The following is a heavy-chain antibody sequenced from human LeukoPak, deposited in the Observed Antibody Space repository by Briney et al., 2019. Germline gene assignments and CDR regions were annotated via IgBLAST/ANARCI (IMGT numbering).Heavy chain of an antibody. CDR3: AKDGGIAVAGTGGDY. Sequence: PGGSLRLSCAASGFTFSSYAVSWGRQAPGKGLEWGSAISGSGGITYYADSVKGRFTISRDNSKNTLYLQMNSLRAEDTAVYYCAKDGGIAVAGTGGDYWGQGTLVTVSS. J-gene: IGHJ4*02. D-gene: IGHD6-19*01. CDR2: ISGSGGIT. CDR1: GFTFSSYA. V-gene: IGHV3-23*01.